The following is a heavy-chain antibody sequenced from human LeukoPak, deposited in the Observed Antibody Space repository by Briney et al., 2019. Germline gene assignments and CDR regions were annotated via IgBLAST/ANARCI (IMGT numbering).Heavy chain of an antibody. CDR2: ISSSSSTI. Sequence: GGSLRLSCRASGFTFSPYSMNWVRQAPGKGLEWVSYISSSSSTIYYADSVKGRFTVSRDNAKNSLYLQMNSLRAEDTAVYYCARGHAYSYGLRYYFDYWGQGTLVTVSS. CDR3: ARGHAYSYGLRYYFDY. D-gene: IGHD3-16*01. V-gene: IGHV3-48*04. J-gene: IGHJ4*02. CDR1: GFTFSPYS.